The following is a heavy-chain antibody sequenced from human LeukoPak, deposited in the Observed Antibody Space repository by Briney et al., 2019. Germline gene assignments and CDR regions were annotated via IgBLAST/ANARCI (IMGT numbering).Heavy chain of an antibody. D-gene: IGHD6-6*01. Sequence: GESLKISCRASGYIFTSFWIAWVRQMPGKGLEWMGIIYPDDSDATYGPSFQGQVTISADTSIGTAYLQWSSLKASDTAIYYCARGATEYDYWGQGTLVTVSS. V-gene: IGHV5-51*01. CDR1: GYIFTSFW. CDR3: ARGATEYDY. CDR2: IYPDDSDA. J-gene: IGHJ4*01.